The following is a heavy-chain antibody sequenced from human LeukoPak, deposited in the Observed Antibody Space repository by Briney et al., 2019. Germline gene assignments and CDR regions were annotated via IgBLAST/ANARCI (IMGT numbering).Heavy chain of an antibody. J-gene: IGHJ3*02. CDR2: ISSSGSTI. Sequence: GGCLRLSCAASGFTFSDYYMTWIRQAPGKGLEWVSYISSSGSTIYYADSVKGRFTISRDNAKNSLYLQMNSLRAEDTAVYYCARDLQPGSGTYLDDAFDIWGQGTMVTVSS. CDR3: ARDLQPGSGTYLDDAFDI. CDR1: GFTFSDYY. D-gene: IGHD1-26*01. V-gene: IGHV3-11*04.